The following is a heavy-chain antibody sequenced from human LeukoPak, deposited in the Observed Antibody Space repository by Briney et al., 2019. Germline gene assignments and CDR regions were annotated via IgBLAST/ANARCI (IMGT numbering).Heavy chain of an antibody. J-gene: IGHJ4*02. CDR2: TWYDGSNK. V-gene: IGHV3-33*01. D-gene: IGHD2-15*01. Sequence: GGSLRLSCAASGFTFSSYGMHGLRQAPGKGLTGVAVTWYDGSNKYHADPVKGRFTISRDNSKNTLYMQMNSLRAEDTAVYYCATQSWVAAGDYWGQGTLVTVSS. CDR1: GFTFSSYG. CDR3: ATQSWVAAGDY.